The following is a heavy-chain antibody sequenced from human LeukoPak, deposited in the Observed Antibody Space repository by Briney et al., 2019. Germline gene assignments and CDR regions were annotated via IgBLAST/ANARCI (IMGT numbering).Heavy chain of an antibody. D-gene: IGHD2-2*01. CDR2: ISGSGGTT. Sequence: PGGSLRLSCAASGFTFSTYAMSWVRQAPGKGLEWVSAISGSGGTTYYADSVKGRFTISRDNSKNTLYLQMNSLRADDTAAYYCAKEPREYCSSTSCPNWLDPWGQGTLVSVSS. CDR3: AKEPREYCSSTSCPNWLDP. V-gene: IGHV3-23*01. CDR1: GFTFSTYA. J-gene: IGHJ5*02.